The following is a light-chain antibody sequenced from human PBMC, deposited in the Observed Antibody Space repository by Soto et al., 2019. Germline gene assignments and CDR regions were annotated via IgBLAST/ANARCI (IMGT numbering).Light chain of an antibody. Sequence: IQMTQSPSTLSASVGGRVTITARSSQSITGWLAWFQQKPGKAPTLLLSKASSLQSGVPSRFSGSGSGTDFTLTISSLQPDDFATYYCQQYNPYSPWTFGQGTKVDIK. CDR3: QQYNPYSPWT. V-gene: IGKV1-5*03. CDR1: QSITGW. CDR2: KAS. J-gene: IGKJ1*01.